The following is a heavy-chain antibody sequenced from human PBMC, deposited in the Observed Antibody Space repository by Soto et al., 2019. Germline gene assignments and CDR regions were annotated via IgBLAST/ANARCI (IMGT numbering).Heavy chain of an antibody. J-gene: IGHJ4*02. CDR2: ISSSSSTI. CDR1: GFTVSSYS. D-gene: IGHD4-17*01. V-gene: IGHV3-48*02. Sequence: EVQLVESGGGLVQHGGSLRLSCAASGFTVSSYSMNWVRQAPGKGLEWVSYISSSSSTIYYADSVKGRFTISRDNAKNSLYLQMNSLRDEDTAVYYCARDRGHYGGNSVFGYWGQGTLVTVSS. CDR3: ARDRGHYGGNSVFGY.